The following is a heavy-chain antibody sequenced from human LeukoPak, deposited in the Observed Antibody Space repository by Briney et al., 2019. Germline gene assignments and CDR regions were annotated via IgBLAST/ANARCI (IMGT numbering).Heavy chain of an antibody. J-gene: IGHJ6*03. D-gene: IGHD1-7*01. CDR2: INPNSGGT. V-gene: IGHV1-2*02. Sequence: ASVKVSCKASGYSFTAQYMHWVRQAPGQGLEWMGWINPNSGGTNYAQKFQGRVTMTRDTSISTAYMELSRLRSDDTAVYYCARISITGTTVYYMDVWGKGTTVTVSS. CDR1: GYSFTAQY. CDR3: ARISITGTTVYYMDV.